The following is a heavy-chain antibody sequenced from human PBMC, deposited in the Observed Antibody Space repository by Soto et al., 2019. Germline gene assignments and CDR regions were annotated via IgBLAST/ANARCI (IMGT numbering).Heavy chain of an antibody. CDR2: ISYDGSNK. CDR1: GFTFSSYG. D-gene: IGHD6-13*01. Sequence: LRLSCAASGFTFSSYGMHWVRQAPGTGLEWLAVISYDGSNKYYADSVKGRFTISRDNSKNTLYLQMNSLRAEDTAVYYCAKDVHSSSWAWFDPWGQGTLVTVSS. CDR3: AKDVHSSSWAWFDP. V-gene: IGHV3-30*18. J-gene: IGHJ5*02.